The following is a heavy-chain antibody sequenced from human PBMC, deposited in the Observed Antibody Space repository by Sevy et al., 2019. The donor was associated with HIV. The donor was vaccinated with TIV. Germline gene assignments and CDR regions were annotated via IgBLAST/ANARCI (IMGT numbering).Heavy chain of an antibody. Sequence: ASVKVSCKASGYTFTSYDINWVRQATGQGLEWMGWMNPNSGNTGYAQKFQGRVTITRNTSISTAYMELSSLRSVDTAVYYCARVRGITIITGGAFDIWGQGTMVTVSS. CDR1: GYTFTSYD. J-gene: IGHJ3*02. V-gene: IGHV1-8*03. CDR3: ARVRGITIITGGAFDI. D-gene: IGHD3-10*01. CDR2: MNPNSGNT.